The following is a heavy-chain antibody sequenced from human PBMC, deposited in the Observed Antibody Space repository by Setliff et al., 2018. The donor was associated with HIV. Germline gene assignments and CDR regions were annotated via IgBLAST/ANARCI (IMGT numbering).Heavy chain of an antibody. J-gene: IGHJ6*03. CDR3: ARASNYYYYYYMDV. CDR1: GDSISSSYY. V-gene: IGHV4-59*01. CDR2: IYTSGST. D-gene: IGHD6-6*01. Sequence: SETLSLTCTVSGDSISSSYYWTWIRQPPGKGLEWIGYIYTSGSTNYNPSLKNRVTISVDTSKNQFSLRLSSVTAADTAVYYCARASNYYYYYYMDVWGKGTTVTVSS.